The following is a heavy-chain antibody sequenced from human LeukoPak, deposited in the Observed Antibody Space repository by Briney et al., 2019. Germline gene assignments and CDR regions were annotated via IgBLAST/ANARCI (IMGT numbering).Heavy chain of an antibody. CDR2: ISYDGSNK. D-gene: IGHD3-3*01. Sequence: PGRSLRLSCAASGFTFSNYAMHWVRQAPGEGLEWVAVISYDGSNKYYADSVKGRFTISRDNPKNTLYLQMNSLRTEDTAVYYCARPEGDFWSGYMKSDYWGQGSLVAVSS. CDR1: GFTFSNYA. J-gene: IGHJ4*02. V-gene: IGHV3-30-3*01. CDR3: ARPEGDFWSGYMKSDY.